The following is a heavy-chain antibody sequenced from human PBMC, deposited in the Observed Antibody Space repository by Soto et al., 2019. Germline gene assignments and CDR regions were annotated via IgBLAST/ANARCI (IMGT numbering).Heavy chain of an antibody. D-gene: IGHD3-9*01. V-gene: IGHV3-30*03. CDR1: GFNFSSYG. Sequence: GGSLRLSCAASGFNFSSYGMHWVRQAPGKGLEWVAVISYDGSKKYYADSVKGRFTISRDNAKNTLYLQMNSLRAEDTAVYYCARQWTNYDILTGYFQYYFDYWGQGTLVTVSS. J-gene: IGHJ4*02. CDR2: ISYDGSKK. CDR3: ARQWTNYDILTGYFQYYFDY.